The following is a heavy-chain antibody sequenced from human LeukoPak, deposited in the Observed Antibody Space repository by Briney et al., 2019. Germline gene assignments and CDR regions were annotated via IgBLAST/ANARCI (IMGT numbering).Heavy chain of an antibody. CDR1: GYTLSDYG. CDR2: ITTYNGKR. CDR3: ARDCSNGVCFPRDY. Sequence: ASVKVSCKASGYTLSDYGISWVRQAPGQGVEWVGWITTYNGKRKNAEKFQGRVTMTTDTSTSTYYMEMRSLRSDDTAIYYCARDCSNGVCFPRDYWGQGTQITVST. J-gene: IGHJ4*02. D-gene: IGHD2-8*01. V-gene: IGHV1-18*01.